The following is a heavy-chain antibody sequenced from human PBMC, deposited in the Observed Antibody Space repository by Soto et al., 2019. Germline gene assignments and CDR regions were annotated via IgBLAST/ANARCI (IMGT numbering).Heavy chain of an antibody. CDR1: GYTFTGYY. CDR3: ARDRGPTGPQFRGD. Sequence: GASVKVSCKASGYTFTGYYMHWVRQAPGQGLEWMGWINPNSGGTNYAQKFQGWVTMTRDTSISTAYMELSRLRSDDTAVYYCARDRGPTGPQFRGDWGQGTLVTVS. V-gene: IGHV1-2*04. D-gene: IGHD3-10*01. J-gene: IGHJ4*02. CDR2: INPNSGGT.